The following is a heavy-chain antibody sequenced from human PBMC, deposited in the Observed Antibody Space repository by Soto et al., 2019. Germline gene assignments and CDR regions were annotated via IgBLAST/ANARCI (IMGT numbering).Heavy chain of an antibody. CDR2: IYPGDSET. CDR3: ARPGAPTDTVVYDF. J-gene: IGHJ4*02. V-gene: IGHV5-51*01. CDR1: GYSFANYR. D-gene: IGHD5-18*01. Sequence: PGESLKISCKASGYSFANYRIGWVCQKPEKGLEWMGVIYPGDSETTYSPSFEGQVIISVDRSRGTAFLEWSSLKASDTAMYYCARPGAPTDTVVYDFWGQGTQVTVSS.